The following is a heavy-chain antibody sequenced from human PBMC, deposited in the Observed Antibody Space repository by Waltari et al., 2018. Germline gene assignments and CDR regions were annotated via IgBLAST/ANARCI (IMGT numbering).Heavy chain of an antibody. D-gene: IGHD3-3*01. Sequence: EVQLVVSGGGLVRPGGSLRLAVEASGFTFSGDWMSWVRQAPGKGLEFVANIKPDGGEKFYADSVKGRFTISRDNARNSLYLQMTSLRVEDTAVYYCARFGVEAGLDGWGQGTLVTVSS. CDR3: ARFGVEAGLDG. J-gene: IGHJ4*02. CDR2: IKPDGGEK. CDR1: GFTFSGDW. V-gene: IGHV3-7*01.